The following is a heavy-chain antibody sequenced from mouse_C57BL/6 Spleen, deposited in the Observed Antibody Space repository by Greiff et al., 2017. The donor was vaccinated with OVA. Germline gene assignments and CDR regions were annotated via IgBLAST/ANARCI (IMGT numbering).Heavy chain of an antibody. CDR3: AKGGPMDY. J-gene: IGHJ4*01. Sequence: DVMLVESGGGLVKPGGSLKLSCAASGFTFSDYGMHWVRQAPEKGLEWVAYISSGSSTIYYADTVKGRFTISRDNAKNTLFLQMTSLRSEDTAMYYCAKGGPMDYWGQGTSVTVSS. CDR1: GFTFSDYG. CDR2: ISSGSSTI. V-gene: IGHV5-17*01.